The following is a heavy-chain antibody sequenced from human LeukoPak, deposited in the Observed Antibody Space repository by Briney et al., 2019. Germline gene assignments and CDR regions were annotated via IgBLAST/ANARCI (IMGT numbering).Heavy chain of an antibody. D-gene: IGHD6-13*01. CDR1: GFTFTEYW. J-gene: IGHJ4*02. CDR3: ARDGVAAGLYFDL. V-gene: IGHV3-7*01. Sequence: GSLRLSCAASGFTFTEYWMNWVRQAPGKGLEWVASINQDGSEKYYVDSVKGRFTISRDNAQNSLYLQMSYLRAEDTAMFYCARDGVAAGLYFDLRGQGTLVTVSS. CDR2: INQDGSEK.